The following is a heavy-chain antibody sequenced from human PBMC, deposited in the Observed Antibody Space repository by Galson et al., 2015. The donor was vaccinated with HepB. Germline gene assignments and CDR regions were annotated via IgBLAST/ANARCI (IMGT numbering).Heavy chain of an antibody. CDR2: ISAYNGKT. Sequence: VKVSCKASGYTFTSYGISWVRQAPGQGLEWMGWISAYNGKTNYAQKLQGRVTMTTDTSTSTAYMELRSLRSDDTALYYCARDASDFWSGYYSYYYMDVWGKGTTVTVSS. D-gene: IGHD3-3*01. V-gene: IGHV1-18*01. CDR1: GYTFTSYG. J-gene: IGHJ6*03. CDR3: ARDASDFWSGYYSYYYMDV.